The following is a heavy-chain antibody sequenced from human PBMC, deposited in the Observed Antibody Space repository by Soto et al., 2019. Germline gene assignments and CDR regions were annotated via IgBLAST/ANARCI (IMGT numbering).Heavy chain of an antibody. V-gene: IGHV1-18*04. D-gene: IGHD2-15*01. CDR3: ARVGCSPGSCYYYYYGMDV. Sequence: VKVSCTASGYTFTSYGIGLVRQAPGQGLEWMGWISAYNGNTNYAQKLQGRVTMTTDTPTSTAYMELRSLRSDDTAVYYCARVGCSPGSCYYYYYGMDVWGQGTTVTVSS. CDR1: GYTFTSYG. CDR2: ISAYNGNT. J-gene: IGHJ6*02.